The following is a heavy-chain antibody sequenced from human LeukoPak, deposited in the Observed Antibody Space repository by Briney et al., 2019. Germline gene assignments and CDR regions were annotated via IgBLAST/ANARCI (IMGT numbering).Heavy chain of an antibody. J-gene: IGHJ6*03. D-gene: IGHD5-24*01. V-gene: IGHV4-38-2*02. CDR1: GYSISSGYY. CDR2: IYHSGST. Sequence: PSETLSLTCTVSGYSISSGYYWGWIRPPPGKGLEWIGSIYHSGSTYYNPSLKSRVTISVDTSKNQFSLKLSSVTAADTAVYYCARGRDGYKNYYYYYMDVWGKGTTVTVSS. CDR3: ARGRDGYKNYYYYYMDV.